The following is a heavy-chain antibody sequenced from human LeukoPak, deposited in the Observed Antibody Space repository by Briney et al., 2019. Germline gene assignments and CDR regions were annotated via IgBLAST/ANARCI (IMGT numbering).Heavy chain of an antibody. CDR2: INPSGGST. CDR3: AREGMAMGPFDY. D-gene: IGHD5-18*01. Sequence: ASVKVSCKTSGYTFTGYHMHWVRQAPGQGLEWMGIINPSGGSTSYAQKFQGRVTMTRDTSTSTVYMELSSLRSEDTAVYYCAREGMAMGPFDYWGQGTLVTVSS. CDR1: GYTFTGYH. V-gene: IGHV1-46*01. J-gene: IGHJ4*02.